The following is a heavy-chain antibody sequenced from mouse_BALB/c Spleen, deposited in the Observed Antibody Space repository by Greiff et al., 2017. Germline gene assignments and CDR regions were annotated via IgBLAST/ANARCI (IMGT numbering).Heavy chain of an antibody. V-gene: IGHV14-1*02. J-gene: IGHJ3*01. CDR3: ARGGGLRRLFAD. CDR2: IDPENGNT. D-gene: IGHD2-4*01. CDR1: GFNIKDYY. Sequence: VQLQQSGAELVRPGALVKLSCKASGFNIKDYYMHWVKQRPEQGLEWIGWIDPENGNTIYDPKFQGKASITADTSSNTAYLQLSSLTSEDTAVYYCARGGGLRRLFADWGQGTLVTVSA.